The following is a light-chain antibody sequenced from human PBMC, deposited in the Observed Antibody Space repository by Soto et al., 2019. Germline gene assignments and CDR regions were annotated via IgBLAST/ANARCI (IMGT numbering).Light chain of an antibody. J-gene: IGKJ2*01. CDR3: QQYNNWPMYT. Sequence: EVVMTQSPATLSVSPGERATLSCRASQSISTNLAWYQQKPGQAPRLLIYGASTRATGIPARVSGSGSGTEFTLTISSLQSEDFAVYYWQQYNNWPMYTFDQGTKLEI. CDR1: QSISTN. V-gene: IGKV3-15*01. CDR2: GAS.